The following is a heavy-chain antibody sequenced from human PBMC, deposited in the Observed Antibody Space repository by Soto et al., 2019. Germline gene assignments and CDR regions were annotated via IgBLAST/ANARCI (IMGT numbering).Heavy chain of an antibody. CDR3: AHRRGFIMIRGVIIPDWFDP. V-gene: IGHV2-5*02. Sequence: GSGPTLVNPTQTLTLTCTFSGFSLSTGGVGVGWIRQPPGKALEWLALIYWDDGKRYNPSLKGRLTITKDTSKDQVVLTMTNMDPVDTATYYCAHRRGFIMIRGVIIPDWFDPWGQGTLVTVSS. CDR2: IYWDDGK. CDR1: GFSLSTGGVG. D-gene: IGHD3-10*01. J-gene: IGHJ5*02.